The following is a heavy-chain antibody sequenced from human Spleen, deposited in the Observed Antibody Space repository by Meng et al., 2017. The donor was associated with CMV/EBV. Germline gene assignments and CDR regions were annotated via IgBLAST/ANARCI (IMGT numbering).Heavy chain of an antibody. CDR2: INPNSGDT. J-gene: IGHJ6*02. CDR1: GYIFTGYY. V-gene: IGHV1-2*02. D-gene: IGHD3-10*01. CDR3: ARDHRGSGSYYYYYYGMDV. Sequence: ASVKVSCKASGYIFTGYYMHWVRQAPGQGLEWMGWINPNSGDTNYAQKFQGRVTLTRDTSITTAHMELSSLRSDDTAVYYCARDHRGSGSYYYYYYGMDVWGQGTTVTVSS.